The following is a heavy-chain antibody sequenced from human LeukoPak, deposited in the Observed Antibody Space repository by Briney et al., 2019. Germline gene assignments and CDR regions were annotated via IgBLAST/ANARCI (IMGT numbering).Heavy chain of an antibody. D-gene: IGHD5-18*01. V-gene: IGHV3-7*03. CDR1: GFTFSSSA. CDR3: AKDRRGYSYGYPLILPDY. Sequence: GGSLRLSCAASGFTFSSSAMSWVRQAPGKGLEWVANIKQDGSEKNYVGSVKGRFTIFRDDAKKSLYLQMNSLRAEDTAVYYCAKDRRGYSYGYPLILPDYWGQGTLVTVSS. J-gene: IGHJ4*02. CDR2: IKQDGSEK.